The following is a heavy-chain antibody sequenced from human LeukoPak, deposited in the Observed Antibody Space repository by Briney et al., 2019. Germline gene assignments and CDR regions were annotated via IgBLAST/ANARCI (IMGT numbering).Heavy chain of an antibody. Sequence: GGSLTLSCAASGFTFSSYAMHWVRQAPGKGLEWVAVTSSDGNIKYYADSVKGRFTISRDNSKNTLYLQMNSLRGEDTGVYYCARDPVPATARHFDYWGQGTLVTVSS. V-gene: IGHV3-30-3*01. CDR2: TSSDGNIK. J-gene: IGHJ4*02. D-gene: IGHD1-1*01. CDR1: GFTFSSYA. CDR3: ARDPVPATARHFDY.